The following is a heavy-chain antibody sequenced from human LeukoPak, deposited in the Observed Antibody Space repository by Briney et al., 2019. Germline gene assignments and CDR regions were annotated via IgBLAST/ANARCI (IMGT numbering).Heavy chain of an antibody. Sequence: GASVKVSCKASGGTFSSYAITWVRQAPGQGLEWMGRIIPIFGTANYAQKSQGRVTITTDESTSTAYMELSTLRSDDTAVYYCARERTPGNSSSLFLEGYFDTWGQGTLVTVSS. CDR2: IIPIFGTA. CDR3: ARERTPGNSSSLFLEGYFDT. V-gene: IGHV1-69*05. CDR1: GGTFSSYA. J-gene: IGHJ4*02. D-gene: IGHD6-13*01.